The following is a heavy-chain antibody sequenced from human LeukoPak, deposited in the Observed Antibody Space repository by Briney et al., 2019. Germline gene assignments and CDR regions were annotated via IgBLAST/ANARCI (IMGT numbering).Heavy chain of an antibody. D-gene: IGHD6-19*01. Sequence: ASVKVSCKASGYTFTGHYMHWARQAPGQGLEWMGWINTDTGDRDSAQKFHGRVTMTRDTSIRTVYRERSSLGPDDTAFHSCAREGWDQRDTAAFDPWGEGTLVTVSS. CDR2: INTDTGDR. CDR1: GYTFTGHY. CDR3: AREGWDQRDTAAFDP. V-gene: IGHV1-2*02. J-gene: IGHJ5*02.